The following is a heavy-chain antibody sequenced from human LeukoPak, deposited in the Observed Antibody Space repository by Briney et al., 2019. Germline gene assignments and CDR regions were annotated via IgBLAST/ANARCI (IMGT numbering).Heavy chain of an antibody. CDR1: GFIFSSYG. CDR2: ISNDGNNK. CDR3: AKDGLMRFFDY. J-gene: IGHJ4*02. D-gene: IGHD2-8*01. Sequence: PGGSLRLSCAASGFIFSSYGMYWVRQAPGKGLEWVAVISNDGNNKQYADSVKGRFTISRDNSKNTLYLHMNSLRADDTAVCHCAKDGLMRFFDYWGQGTLVTVSS. V-gene: IGHV3-30*18.